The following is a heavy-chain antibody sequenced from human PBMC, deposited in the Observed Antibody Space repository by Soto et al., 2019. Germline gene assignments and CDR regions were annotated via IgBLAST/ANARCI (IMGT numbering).Heavy chain of an antibody. J-gene: IGHJ6*02. D-gene: IGHD2-15*01. CDR2: IYYSGST. V-gene: IGHV4-39*01. CDR3: ARLGGYCSGGSCYSNYYYYYGMDV. Sequence: PSETLSLTCTVSGGSISSSSYYWGWIRQPPGKGLEWIGSIYYSGSTYYNPSLKSRVTISVDTSKNQFSLKLSSVTAADTAVYYCARLGGYCSGGSCYSNYYYYYGMDVWCQGTTVTVSS. CDR1: GGSISSSSYY.